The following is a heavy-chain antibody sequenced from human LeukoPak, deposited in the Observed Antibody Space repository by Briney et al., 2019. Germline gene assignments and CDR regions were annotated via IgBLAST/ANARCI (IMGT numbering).Heavy chain of an antibody. V-gene: IGHV3-23*05. J-gene: IGHJ4*02. CDR1: GFTFSSYA. Sequence: SGGSLRLSCAASGFTFSSYAMSWVRQAPGKGLEWVSAIFTDDTTYYGDSVKGRFTISRDNSKNTLYLQMNSLRAEDTAEYYCAKAARPGPFQQLGDYWGQGTLVTVSS. CDR2: IFTDDTT. CDR3: AKAARPGPFQQLGDY. D-gene: IGHD6-13*01.